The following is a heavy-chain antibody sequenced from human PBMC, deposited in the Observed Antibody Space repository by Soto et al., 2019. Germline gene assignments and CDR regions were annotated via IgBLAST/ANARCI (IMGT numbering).Heavy chain of an antibody. D-gene: IGHD1-1*01. CDR1: GYAFTTYG. Sequence: QVHLVQSGAEVKKPGASVKVSCKGSGYAFTTYGTTWVRQAPGQGLEWMGWISAHNGNTNYAQKLQGRVTVTRDTSTSTAYMELRSRRSDDTAVYDCARGRYGDYWGQGAMVTVSS. V-gene: IGHV1-18*01. J-gene: IGHJ4*02. CDR3: ARGRYGDY. CDR2: ISAHNGNT.